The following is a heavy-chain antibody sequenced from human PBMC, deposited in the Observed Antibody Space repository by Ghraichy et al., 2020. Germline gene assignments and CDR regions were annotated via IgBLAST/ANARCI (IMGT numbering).Heavy chain of an antibody. V-gene: IGHV4-30-2*01. D-gene: IGHD3-22*01. J-gene: IGHJ5*02. CDR1: GGSITSGGYS. Sequence: SQTLSLTCAVSGGSITSGGYSWSWIRQPPGKGLEWIGNIYHSGSTYYNPSLKSRVTISVDRSKNQFSLKLSSVTAADTAVYYCARDYYDSSGPTARWFDPWCQGALVTVSS. CDR3: ARDYYDSSGPTARWFDP. CDR2: IYHSGST.